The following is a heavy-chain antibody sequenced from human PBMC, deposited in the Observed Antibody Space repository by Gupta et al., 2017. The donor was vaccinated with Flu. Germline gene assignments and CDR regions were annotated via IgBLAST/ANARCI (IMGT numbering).Heavy chain of an antibody. CDR2: ISSSSSYI. V-gene: IGHV3-21*01. J-gene: IGHJ5*02. CDR1: GFTFSSYS. Sequence: EVQLVESGGGLVKPGGSLRLSCAASGFTFSSYSMNWVRQAPGKGLEWVSSISSSSSYIYYADSVKGRFTISRDNAKNSLYLQMNSLRAEDTAVYYCAREVTVVVVAATPRFDPWGQGTLVTVSS. CDR3: AREVTVVVVAATPRFDP. D-gene: IGHD2-15*01.